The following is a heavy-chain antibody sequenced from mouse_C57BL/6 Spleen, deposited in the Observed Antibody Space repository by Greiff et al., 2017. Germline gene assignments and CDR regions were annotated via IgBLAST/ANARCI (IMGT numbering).Heavy chain of an antibody. J-gene: IGHJ2*01. Sequence: VQLQQPGAELVKPGASVKMSCKASGYTFTSYWITWVKQRPGQGLEWIGDIYPGSGSTNYNEKFKSKATLTVDTSSSTAYMQLSGPTSEDAAVYYSASGKRYFDYWGQGTTLTVSS. CDR2: IYPGSGST. CDR3: ASGKRYFDY. D-gene: IGHD6-1*01. CDR1: GYTFTSYW. V-gene: IGHV1-55*01.